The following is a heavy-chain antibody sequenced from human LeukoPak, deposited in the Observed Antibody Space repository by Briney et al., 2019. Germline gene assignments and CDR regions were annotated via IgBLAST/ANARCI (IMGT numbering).Heavy chain of an antibody. CDR2: IWYDGSNK. J-gene: IGHJ6*02. CDR3: ARPPTTVTTLYGMDV. V-gene: IGHV3-33*01. CDR1: GFTFSSYG. D-gene: IGHD4-17*01. Sequence: GRSLRLSCAASGFTFSSYGMHWVRQAPGKGLEWVAVIWYDGSNKYYADSVKGRFTISRDNSKNTLYLQMNSLRAEDTAVYYCARPPTTVTTLYGMDVWGQGTTVTVSS.